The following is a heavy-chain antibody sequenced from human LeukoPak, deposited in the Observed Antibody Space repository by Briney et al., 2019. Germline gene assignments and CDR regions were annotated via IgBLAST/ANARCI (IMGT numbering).Heavy chain of an antibody. CDR2: INPSGSYT. CDR1: GFTFSDYY. Sequence: GGSLRLSCAASGFTFSDYYMNWIRQAPGKGLEWVSYINPSGSYTNYADSVKGRFTISRDKAKSSLFLQMNSLRAEDTAVYYCARLSGSRWEDFYYYPMDVWGQGTTVTVSS. CDR3: ARLSGSRWEDFYYYPMDV. V-gene: IGHV3-11*06. D-gene: IGHD3-10*01. J-gene: IGHJ6*02.